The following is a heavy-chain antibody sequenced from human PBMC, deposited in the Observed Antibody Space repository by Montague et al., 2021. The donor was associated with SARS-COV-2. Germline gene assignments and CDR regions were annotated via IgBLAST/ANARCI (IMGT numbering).Heavy chain of an antibody. Sequence: SLRLSCAASGFTFGSFTMSWVRLAPGKGLEWVSTISGSGGSTWYADSVKGRFTVSRDNSKSTLFLQMNSLRAEDTALYYCTGADNYGSWGRGTLVTVSS. D-gene: IGHD4-17*01. CDR3: TGADNYGS. V-gene: IGHV3-23*01. CDR2: ISGSGGST. CDR1: GFTFGSFT. J-gene: IGHJ5*02.